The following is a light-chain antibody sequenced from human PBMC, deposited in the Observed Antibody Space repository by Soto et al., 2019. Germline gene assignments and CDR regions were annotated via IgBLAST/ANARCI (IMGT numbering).Light chain of an antibody. CDR3: SSYTSDSSYV. CDR1: SSDVGLYDY. J-gene: IGLJ1*01. Sequence: QSVLTQPASVSGSPGQSITISCTGTSSDVGLYDYVSCYQQHPGKAPQLMIFAVSNRPSGVSNRFSASKSGNTASLFISGLQAEDEADYYCSSYTSDSSYVFGSGTKVTVL. CDR2: AVS. V-gene: IGLV2-14*01.